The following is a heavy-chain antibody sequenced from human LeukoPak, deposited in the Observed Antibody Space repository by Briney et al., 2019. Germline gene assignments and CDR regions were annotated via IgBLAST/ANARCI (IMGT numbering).Heavy chain of an antibody. CDR2: IYTSGST. Sequence: SETLSLTCTVSGGSISSYYWSWIRQPAGKGLEWIGRIYTSGSTNYNPSLKSRVTISVDTSKNQFSLKLSSVTAADTAVYYCARVPLDTDRYYYYGMDVWGKGTTVTVSS. CDR3: ARVPLDTDRYYYYGMDV. D-gene: IGHD3-9*01. J-gene: IGHJ6*04. V-gene: IGHV4-4*07. CDR1: GGSISSYY.